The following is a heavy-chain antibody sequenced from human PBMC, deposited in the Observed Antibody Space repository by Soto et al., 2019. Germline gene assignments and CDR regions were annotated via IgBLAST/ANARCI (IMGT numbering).Heavy chain of an antibody. V-gene: IGHV1-2*02. D-gene: IGHD3-22*01. CDR2: INPNSGGT. Sequence: ASVKVSCKASGYTFTGYYMHWVRQGPGQGLEWMGWINPNSGGTNYAQKIQGRVTMTRDTSSSTAYMELSRLRSDDTALFYWAREEFITMRKVKTSGMGVGGQGPRVPVP. CDR3: AREEFITMRKVKTSGMGV. CDR1: GYTFTGYY. J-gene: IGHJ6*02.